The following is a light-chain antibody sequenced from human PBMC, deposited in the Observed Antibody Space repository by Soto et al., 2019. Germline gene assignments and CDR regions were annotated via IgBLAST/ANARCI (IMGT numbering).Light chain of an antibody. CDR1: QGISNY. CDR2: AAA. CDR3: QKYNSALSRG. J-gene: IGKJ1*01. V-gene: IGKV1-27*01. Sequence: DIQMTQSPSSLSASVGDRVTITCRASQGISNYLAWYQQKPGKVPKLLIYAAATLQSGVPSRFSGSGSGTDFTLTSTSLQPEDVATYYCQKYNSALSRGFGQGTKVEIK.